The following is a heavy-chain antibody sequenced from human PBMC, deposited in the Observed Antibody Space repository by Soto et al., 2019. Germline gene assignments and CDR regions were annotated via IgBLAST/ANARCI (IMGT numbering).Heavy chain of an antibody. CDR2: ITGGGDKT. Sequence: EAQLLEMGGGLVQPGGSLRLSCVASGFTFSSYAMSWVRQAPGKGLEWGSGITGGGDKTFYVESVKGRFTISRDNAKNMLYLQMQSLRDEDTATYFCANKRWDVYADNGSRYSHYGMDVWGQGTTVTVSS. D-gene: IGHD2-15*01. J-gene: IGHJ6*02. V-gene: IGHV3-23*01. CDR3: ANKRWDVYADNGSRYSHYGMDV. CDR1: GFTFSSYA.